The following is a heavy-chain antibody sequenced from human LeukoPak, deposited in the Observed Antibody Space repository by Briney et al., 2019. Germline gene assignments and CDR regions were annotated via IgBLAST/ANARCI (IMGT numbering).Heavy chain of an antibody. V-gene: IGHV1-69*13. CDR3: ARPTTVTSGYYYGMDV. J-gene: IGHJ6*02. D-gene: IGHD4-17*01. CDR2: IIPIFGTA. Sequence: GASVKVSCKASGGTFSNYAISWVRQAPGQGLEWMGGIIPIFGTANYAQKFQGRVTISADESTSTAYMELSSLRSEDTAVYYCARPTTVTSGYYYGMDVWGQGTTVTVSS. CDR1: GGTFSNYA.